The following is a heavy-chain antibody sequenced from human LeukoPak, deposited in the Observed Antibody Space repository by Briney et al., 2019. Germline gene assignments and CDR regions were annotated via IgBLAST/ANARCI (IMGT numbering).Heavy chain of an antibody. CDR3: ARGGFVYYGSGSYYYY. Sequence: SETLSLTCAVYGGSFSGYYWSWIRQPPGKGLEWIGEINHSGSTNYNPSLKSRVTISIDTSKNQFSLKLSSVTAADTAVYYCARGGFVYYGSGSYYYYWGQGTLVTVSS. D-gene: IGHD3-10*01. V-gene: IGHV4-34*01. J-gene: IGHJ4*02. CDR1: GGSFSGYY. CDR2: INHSGST.